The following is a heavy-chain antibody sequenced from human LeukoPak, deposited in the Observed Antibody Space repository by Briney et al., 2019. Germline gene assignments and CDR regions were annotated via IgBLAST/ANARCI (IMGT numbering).Heavy chain of an antibody. D-gene: IGHD2-15*01. CDR1: EFTFSIYS. Sequence: GGSLRLSCSASEFTFSIYSMNWVRQSPGKGPEWVSSISSSSSYIYYADSVKGRFTISRDNAKNRLYLQMNSLRAEDTAVYYCARGLGAYCSGGSCTFDNWGQGTLVTVSS. J-gene: IGHJ4*02. V-gene: IGHV3-21*06. CDR2: ISSSSSYI. CDR3: ARGLGAYCSGGSCTFDN.